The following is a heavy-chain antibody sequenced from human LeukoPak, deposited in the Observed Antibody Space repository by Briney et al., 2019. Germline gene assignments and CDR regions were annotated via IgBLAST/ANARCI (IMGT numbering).Heavy chain of an antibody. D-gene: IGHD6-19*01. J-gene: IGHJ5*02. CDR2: IWYDGSNK. Sequence: QTGRSLTLSCAASGFTFSNYGMHWVRQAPGKGLEWVAVIWYDGSNKYYADSVKGRFTISRDNSKNTLYLQMNSLRAEDTAVYYCVRVAVAGNLNNWFDPWGQGALVTVSS. CDR3: VRVAVAGNLNNWFDP. CDR1: GFTFSNYG. V-gene: IGHV3-33*01.